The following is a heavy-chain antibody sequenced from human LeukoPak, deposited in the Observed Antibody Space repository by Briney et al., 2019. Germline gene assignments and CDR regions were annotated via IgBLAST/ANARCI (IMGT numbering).Heavy chain of an antibody. D-gene: IGHD3-16*01. CDR1: GFTFSNYG. CDR3: ARERPGGGLGPMDV. J-gene: IGHJ6*02. Sequence: GGSLRLSCAASGFTFSNYGMHWVRQAPGKGLEWVAFIRYDGNNKYYADSVKGRFTISRDNSKNTVYLQMNSLRPEDTAVYYCARERPGGGLGPMDVWGQGTTVTVSS. V-gene: IGHV3-30*02. CDR2: IRYDGNNK.